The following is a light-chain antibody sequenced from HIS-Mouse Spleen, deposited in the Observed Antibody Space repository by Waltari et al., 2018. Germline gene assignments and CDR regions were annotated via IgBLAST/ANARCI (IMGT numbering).Light chain of an antibody. J-gene: IGLJ2*01. V-gene: IGLV2-8*01. Sequence: QSALTQPPSASGSPGQSVTISCTGTSSDVGGYNYVSWYQQHPGKAPKLMIYEVSKRRSGVPDRFSGSKSGNTASLTVSGLQAEDDADYYCSSYAGSNIVVFGGGTKLTVL. CDR2: EVS. CDR1: SSDVGGYNY. CDR3: SSYAGSNIVV.